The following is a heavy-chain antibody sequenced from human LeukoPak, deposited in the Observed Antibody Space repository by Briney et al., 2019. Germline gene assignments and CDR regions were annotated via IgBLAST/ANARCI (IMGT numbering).Heavy chain of an antibody. CDR1: GYTFTGYY. CDR2: INPNSGGT. J-gene: IGHJ4*02. D-gene: IGHD6-19*01. CDR3: ARESFSRGWYGGAFGD. Sequence: ASVKVSCKATGYTFTGYYMHWVRQAPGQGLEWMGWINPNSGGTNYAQKFQGRVTMTRDTSISTAYMELSRLRSDDTAVYYCARESFSRGWYGGAFGDWGQGTLVTVSS. V-gene: IGHV1-2*02.